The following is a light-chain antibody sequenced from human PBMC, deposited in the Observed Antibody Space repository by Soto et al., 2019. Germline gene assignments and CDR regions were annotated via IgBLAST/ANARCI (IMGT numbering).Light chain of an antibody. CDR3: CSYAGSLV. CDR1: SSDVGSYNL. J-gene: IGLJ2*01. CDR2: EGS. Sequence: QSVLTQPASVSGSPGQSITISCTGTSSDVGSYNLVSWYQQHPGKAPKLMIYEGSKRPSGVSNRFSGSKSGNTASLTISGXXXXXXXXXYCCSYAGSLVFGGGTKLTV. V-gene: IGLV2-23*01.